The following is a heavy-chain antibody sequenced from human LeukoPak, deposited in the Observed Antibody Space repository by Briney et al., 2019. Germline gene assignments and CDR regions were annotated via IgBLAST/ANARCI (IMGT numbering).Heavy chain of an antibody. CDR1: GFTFSSYA. CDR2: ISGSGGST. V-gene: IGHV3-23*01. CDR3: AKDRGGSYSDYYYYMDV. J-gene: IGHJ6*03. D-gene: IGHD1-26*01. Sequence: SGGSLRLSCAASGFTFSSYAMTWVRQAPGKGLEWVSSISGSGGSTYYADSVKGRFTISRDNSKNTLYLQMNSLRAEDTAVYYCAKDRGGSYSDYYYYMDVWGKGTTVTISS.